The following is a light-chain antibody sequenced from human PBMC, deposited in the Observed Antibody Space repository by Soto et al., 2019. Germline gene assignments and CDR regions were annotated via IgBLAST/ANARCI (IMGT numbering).Light chain of an antibody. V-gene: IGKV1-39*01. Sequence: DLQMTQSPSSLSASVGDRVTITCRASQSISSYLNWYQQKPGKAPKLLIYAASSLQSGVPSRFSGSGSGTDFTLTISSLQPEDFATYYCQQSYSTPLTFGPGTKLDIK. CDR3: QQSYSTPLT. CDR1: QSISSY. CDR2: AAS. J-gene: IGKJ3*01.